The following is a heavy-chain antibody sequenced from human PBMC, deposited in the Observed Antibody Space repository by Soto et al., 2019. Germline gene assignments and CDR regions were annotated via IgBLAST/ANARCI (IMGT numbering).Heavy chain of an antibody. CDR2: MSGSGGST. V-gene: IGHV3-23*01. CDR3: AKKDLGAPYYYYGMDV. J-gene: IGHJ6*02. CDR1: GFTFSRYA. Sequence: PVGSLRLSCSAAGFTFSRYAVSWVRQAPRMGLEWFSAMSGSGGSTYYADSVKGRFTISRDNSKNTLYLQMNSLRAEDTAVYYCAKKDLGAPYYYYGMDVCGQGTKVPVSS.